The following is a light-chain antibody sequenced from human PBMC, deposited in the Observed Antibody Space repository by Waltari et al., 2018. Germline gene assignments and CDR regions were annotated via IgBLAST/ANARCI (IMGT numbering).Light chain of an antibody. J-gene: IGLJ2*01. CDR3: AAWDDSLSGVV. Sequence: QSVLTQPPSASGTPGQRVPLSCSGGSSNIGRNYVYWYEQLPGTAPRLLIYRNNQRPSGVPDRFSGSKSGTSASLAISGLRSEDEADYYCAAWDDSLSGVVFGGGTKVTVL. CDR2: RNN. CDR1: SSNIGRNY. V-gene: IGLV1-47*01.